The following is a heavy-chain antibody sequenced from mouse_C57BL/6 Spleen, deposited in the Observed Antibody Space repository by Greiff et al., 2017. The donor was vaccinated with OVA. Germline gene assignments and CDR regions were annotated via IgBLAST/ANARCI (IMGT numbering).Heavy chain of an antibody. D-gene: IGHD1-1*01. Sequence: DVMLVESGGGLVKPGGSLKLSCAASGFTFSDYGMHWVRQAPEKGLEWVAYISSGSSTIYYADTVKGRFTISRDNAKNTLFLQMTSLRSEDTAMYYCARGYYGSRGDFDYWGQGTTLTVSS. J-gene: IGHJ2*01. V-gene: IGHV5-17*01. CDR3: ARGYYGSRGDFDY. CDR1: GFTFSDYG. CDR2: ISSGSSTI.